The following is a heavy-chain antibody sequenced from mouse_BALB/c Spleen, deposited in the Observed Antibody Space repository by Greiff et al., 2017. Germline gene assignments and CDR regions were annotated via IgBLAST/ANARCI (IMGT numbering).Heavy chain of an antibody. V-gene: IGHV2-9*02. CDR3: ARDEMSLYYAMDY. CDR2: IWAGGST. Sequence: VMLVESGPGLVAPSQSLSITCTVSGFSLTSYGVHWVRQPPGKGLEWLGVIWAGGSTNYNSALMSRLSISKDNSKSQVFLKMNSLQTDDTAMYYCARDEMSLYYAMDYWGQGTSVTVSS. CDR1: GFSLTSYG. J-gene: IGHJ4*01.